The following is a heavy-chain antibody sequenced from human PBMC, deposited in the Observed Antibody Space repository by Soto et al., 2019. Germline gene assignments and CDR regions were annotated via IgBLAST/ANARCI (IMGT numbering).Heavy chain of an antibody. V-gene: IGHV3-20*04. J-gene: IGHJ4*02. Sequence: GGSLRLSCAASGFTFDDYGMSWVRQAPGKGLEWVSGINWNGGSTGYADSVKGRFTISRDNAKNSLYLQMNSLRAEDTALYYCARDQNDSGYSSGWYPLPNQYWGQGTLVTVSS. CDR1: GFTFDDYG. CDR2: INWNGGST. D-gene: IGHD6-19*01. CDR3: ARDQNDSGYSSGWYPLPNQY.